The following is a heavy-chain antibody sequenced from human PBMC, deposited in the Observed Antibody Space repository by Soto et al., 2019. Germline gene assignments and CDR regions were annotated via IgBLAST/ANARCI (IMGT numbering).Heavy chain of an antibody. Sequence: SGPTLVNPKQTLILTCAFSGFSLSRKGMSVSWIRQPPGKALEFLALIDWEEEKFYSPSLRTRLTVSKDTSKSQVVLTLTNVDPVDTATYYCTRSTNCNYEYHFDYWGQGTLVTVSS. CDR1: GFSLSRKGMS. CDR2: IDWEEEK. D-gene: IGHD1-7*01. J-gene: IGHJ4*02. V-gene: IGHV2-70*01. CDR3: TRSTNCNYEYHFDY.